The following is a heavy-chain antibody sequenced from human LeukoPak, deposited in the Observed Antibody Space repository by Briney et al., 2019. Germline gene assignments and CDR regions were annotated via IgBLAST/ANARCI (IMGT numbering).Heavy chain of an antibody. J-gene: IGHJ4*02. CDR3: ASRGSGWYFDN. D-gene: IGHD3-22*01. CDR1: GGSISSSNW. CDR2: MYHSGTT. Sequence: SETLSLTCAVSGGSISSSNWWNWVRQPPGKGLEWIGEMYHSGTTHYNPSLKSRVTISVDKSKNQFSLMLSSATAADTAVYYCASRGSGWYFDNWGQGTLVTVSS. V-gene: IGHV4-4*02.